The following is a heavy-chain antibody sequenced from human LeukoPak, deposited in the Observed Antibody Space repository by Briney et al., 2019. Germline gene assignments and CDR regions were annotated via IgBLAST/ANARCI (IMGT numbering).Heavy chain of an antibody. Sequence: QSGGSLRLSCAASGFTISTYAMSWVRQAPAKGLEWVSAISGSGGSTYYADSVKGRFTISRDNSKNTLYLQMNSLRAEDTAVYYCAKARDYYYYYYMDVWGKGTTVTVSS. J-gene: IGHJ6*03. CDR2: ISGSGGST. CDR1: GFTISTYA. V-gene: IGHV3-23*01. CDR3: AKARDYYYYYYMDV.